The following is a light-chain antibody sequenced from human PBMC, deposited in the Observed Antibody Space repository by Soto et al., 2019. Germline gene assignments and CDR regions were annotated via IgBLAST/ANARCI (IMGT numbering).Light chain of an antibody. CDR2: GAS. CDR1: QPISNA. V-gene: IGKV3-15*01. Sequence: EIVMTQSPATLSVSPGERATLSCRAGQPISNALAWYQHKPGQAPRLLIHGASTRATGIPARFSGSGSGTEFTLTISSLQSEDFAVYYCQQYNNRPPWTFGQGTKVEIK. J-gene: IGKJ1*01. CDR3: QQYNNRPPWT.